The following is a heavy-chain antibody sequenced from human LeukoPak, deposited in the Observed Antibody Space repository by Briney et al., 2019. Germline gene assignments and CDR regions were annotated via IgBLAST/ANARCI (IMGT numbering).Heavy chain of an antibody. D-gene: IGHD3-9*01. CDR3: ASPHYDILTGLLN. CDR1: GFTFSSYA. CDR2: ISGSGGST. V-gene: IGHV3-23*01. Sequence: GASLRLSCAASGFTFSSYAMSWVRQAPGKGLEWVSAISGSGGSTYYADSVKGRFTISRDNSKNTLYLQMNSLRAEDTAVYYCASPHYDILTGLLNWGQGTLVTVSS. J-gene: IGHJ4*02.